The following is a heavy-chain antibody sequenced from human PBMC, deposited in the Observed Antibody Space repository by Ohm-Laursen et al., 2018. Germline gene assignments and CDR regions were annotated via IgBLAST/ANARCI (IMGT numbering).Heavy chain of an antibody. J-gene: IGHJ4*02. CDR2: ISNSGSNT. CDR1: GFTFRDYY. V-gene: IGHV3-11*04. Sequence: SLRLSCSASGFTFRDYYVTWIRQAPGKGLEWVSYISNSGSNTYYADSVKGRFTISRDNAKDSLYLQMNSLRAEDTAVYYCARDSSGYDWGQGTLVTVSS. D-gene: IGHD5-12*01. CDR3: ARDSSGYD.